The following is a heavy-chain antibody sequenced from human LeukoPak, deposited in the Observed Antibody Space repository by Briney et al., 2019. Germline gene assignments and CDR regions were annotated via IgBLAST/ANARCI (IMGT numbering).Heavy chain of an antibody. D-gene: IGHD3-22*01. J-gene: IGHJ4*02. CDR3: AREKGYYDSSGYWDGNFDY. V-gene: IGHV4-59*01. Sequence: SETLSLTCTVSGGSISTYYWSWIRQPPGKGLEWIAYIYYSGSTNYNPSLKSRVTISVYTSKNQFPLKLSSVNAADTAVYYCAREKGYYDSSGYWDGNFDYWGQGTLVTVSS. CDR1: GGSISTYY. CDR2: IYYSGST.